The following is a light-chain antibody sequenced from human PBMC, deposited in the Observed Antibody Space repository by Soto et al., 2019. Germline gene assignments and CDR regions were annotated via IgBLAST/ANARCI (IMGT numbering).Light chain of an antibody. CDR1: QSVISY. CDR2: DSS. J-gene: IGKJ4*01. V-gene: IGKV3-11*01. CDR3: QQRSDWPST. Sequence: EIVLTQSPATLSLSPGERATLSCRASQSVISYLAWYQQKPGQAPRLLIYDSSNRATGIPARFSGSGSGTDFTLTISSLEPDDFEVYYCQQRSDWPSTFGGGTKVQIK.